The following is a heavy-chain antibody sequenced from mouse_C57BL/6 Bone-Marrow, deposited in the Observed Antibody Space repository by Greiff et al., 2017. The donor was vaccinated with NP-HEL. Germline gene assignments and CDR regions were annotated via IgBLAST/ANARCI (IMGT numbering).Heavy chain of an antibody. CDR1: GYTFTSYW. V-gene: IGHV1-55*01. Sequence: VQLHQSGAELVKPGASVKMSCKASGYTFTSYWITWVKQRPGQGLEWIGDIYPGSGSTNYNEKFKSKATLTVDTSSSTAYMQLSSLTSEDSAVYYCAMGDYSWFAYWGQGTLVTVSA. CDR3: AMGDYSWFAY. CDR2: IYPGSGST. J-gene: IGHJ3*01. D-gene: IGHD1-1*01.